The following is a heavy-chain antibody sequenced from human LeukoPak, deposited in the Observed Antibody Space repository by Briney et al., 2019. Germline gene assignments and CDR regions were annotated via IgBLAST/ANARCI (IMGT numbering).Heavy chain of an antibody. D-gene: IGHD3-22*01. CDR2: INHSGST. J-gene: IGHJ4*02. CDR3: ARGPPRDYDSSGFYYNY. V-gene: IGHV4-34*01. CDR1: GGSFSGYY. Sequence: SETLSLTCAVYGGSFSGYYWRWIRQPPGKGLEWIGEINHSGSTNYNPSLKSRVTISVDTSKNQFSLKLSSVTAADTAVYYCARGPPRDYDSSGFYYNYWGQGTLVTVSS.